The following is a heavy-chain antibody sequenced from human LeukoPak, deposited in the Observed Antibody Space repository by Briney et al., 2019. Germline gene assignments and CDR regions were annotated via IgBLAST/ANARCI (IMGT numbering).Heavy chain of an antibody. CDR2: ISSSSSTI. J-gene: IGHJ4*02. CDR3: ARYSSGWSFDY. D-gene: IGHD6-19*01. V-gene: IGHV3-48*01. Sequence: PGGSLRLSCAASGFTFSSYSMNWGRQAPGEGLEWVSYISSSSSTIYYADSVKGRFTISRDNAKNSLYLQMNSLRVEDTAVYYCARYSSGWSFDYWGQGTLVTASS. CDR1: GFTFSSYS.